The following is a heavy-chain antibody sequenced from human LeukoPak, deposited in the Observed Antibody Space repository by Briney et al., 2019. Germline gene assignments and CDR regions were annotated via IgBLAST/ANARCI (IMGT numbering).Heavy chain of an antibody. D-gene: IGHD2-2*02. Sequence: PGGSLRLSCAASGFTFSSYAMSWVRQAPGKGLEWVSAISGSGGSTYYADSVKGRFTISRDNSKNTLYLQMNSLRAEDTAVYYCAKVARVIQQYQLLYGNAFDIWGQGTMVTVSS. CDR3: AKVARVIQQYQLLYGNAFDI. J-gene: IGHJ3*02. CDR2: ISGSGGST. V-gene: IGHV3-23*01. CDR1: GFTFSSYA.